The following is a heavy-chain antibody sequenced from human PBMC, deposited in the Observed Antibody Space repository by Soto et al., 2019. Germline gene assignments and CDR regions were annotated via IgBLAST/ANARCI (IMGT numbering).Heavy chain of an antibody. V-gene: IGHV3-33*01. CDR2: IWYDGSNK. Sequence: GGSLRLSCAASGFTFSSYGMHWVRQAPGKGLEWVAVIWYDGSNKYYADSVKGRFTISRDNSKNTLYLQMNSLRAEDTAVYYCARGMEYYYDSSGWVPFDYWGQGTLVTVFS. J-gene: IGHJ4*02. D-gene: IGHD3-22*01. CDR3: ARGMEYYYDSSGWVPFDY. CDR1: GFTFSSYG.